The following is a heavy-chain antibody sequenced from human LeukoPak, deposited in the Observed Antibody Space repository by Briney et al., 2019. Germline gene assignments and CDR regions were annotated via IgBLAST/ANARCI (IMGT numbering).Heavy chain of an antibody. Sequence: GVSLRLSCAASGFTFSSYSMSWVRQARGKGLEWVSAISGSGGSTYYADSAEGRFTISGDNSKNRLYGEMNSLRAEDKAVYYCAKGYYDYVWGSYYFDYWGQGILVTVSS. J-gene: IGHJ4*02. CDR3: AKGYYDYVWGSYYFDY. D-gene: IGHD3-16*01. CDR2: ISGSGGST. CDR1: GFTFSSYS. V-gene: IGHV3-23*01.